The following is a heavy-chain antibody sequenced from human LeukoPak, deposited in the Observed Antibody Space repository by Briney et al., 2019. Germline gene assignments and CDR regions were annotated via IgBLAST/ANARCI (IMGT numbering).Heavy chain of an antibody. J-gene: IGHJ5*02. CDR3: ARLGFPGLDP. D-gene: IGHD7-27*01. Sequence: KSSETLSLTCTVSGGSISSYYWSWIRQPPGKGLEWIGYIYTSGSTNYNPSLKSRVTISVDTSKNQFSLKLSSVTAADTAVYYCARLGFPGLDPWGQGTLVTVSS. CDR1: GGSISSYY. CDR2: IYTSGST. V-gene: IGHV4-4*09.